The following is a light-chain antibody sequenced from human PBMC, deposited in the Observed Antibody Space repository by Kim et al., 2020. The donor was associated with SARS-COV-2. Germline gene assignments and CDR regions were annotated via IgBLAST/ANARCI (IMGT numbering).Light chain of an antibody. Sequence: GQSSTISCTGTSSDVGGYNYVSWYQQHPGKAPKRMIYDVSNRPSGVSSRFSGSKSGNTASLTISGLQAEDEADYYCSSYTSSNTVVFGGGTQLTVL. CDR2: DVS. J-gene: IGLJ2*01. CDR3: SSYTSSNTVV. CDR1: SSDVGGYNY. V-gene: IGLV2-14*03.